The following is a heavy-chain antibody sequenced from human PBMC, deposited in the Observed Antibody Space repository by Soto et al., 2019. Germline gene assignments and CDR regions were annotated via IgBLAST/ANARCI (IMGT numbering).Heavy chain of an antibody. D-gene: IGHD6-6*01. V-gene: IGHV3-30*04. CDR2: ISYDGSNK. Sequence: GGSLRLSCAASGFTFSSYAMHWVRQAPGKGLEWVAVISYDGSNKYYADSVKGRFTISRDKSKNTLYLQMNSLRAEDTSVYYCAREVYSSSSYYYYGMDVWGQGTTVTVSS. CDR3: AREVYSSSSYYYYGMDV. CDR1: GFTFSSYA. J-gene: IGHJ6*02.